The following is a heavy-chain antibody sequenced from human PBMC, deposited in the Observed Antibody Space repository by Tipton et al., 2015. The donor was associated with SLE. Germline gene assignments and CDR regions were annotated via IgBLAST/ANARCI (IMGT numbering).Heavy chain of an antibody. Sequence: SLRLSCAASEFTLSPYSLTWVRQAPGKGLEWVSSMSSVGSYIYYADSVKGRFTISRDNAKNSLYLQMNSLRAEDTAVYYCARDPSYREKQLGVFDYWGQGALVIVSS. CDR3: ARDPSYREKQLGVFDY. D-gene: IGHD6-13*01. V-gene: IGHV3-21*03. J-gene: IGHJ4*02. CDR2: MSSVGSYI. CDR1: EFTLSPYS.